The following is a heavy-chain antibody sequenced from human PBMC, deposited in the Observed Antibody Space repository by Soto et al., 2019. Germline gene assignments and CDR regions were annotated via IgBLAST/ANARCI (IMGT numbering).Heavy chain of an antibody. D-gene: IGHD6-13*01. CDR1: GGSFSGYY. Sequence: QVQLQQWGAGLLKPSETLSLTCAVYGGSFSGYYWSWIRQPPGKGLEWIGEINHSGSTNYNPSLKSRVTISVDTSKNQFSLKQSSVPAADTAVYYCARGELAAAVPWFDPWGQGTLVTVSS. J-gene: IGHJ5*02. CDR3: ARGELAAAVPWFDP. V-gene: IGHV4-34*01. CDR2: INHSGST.